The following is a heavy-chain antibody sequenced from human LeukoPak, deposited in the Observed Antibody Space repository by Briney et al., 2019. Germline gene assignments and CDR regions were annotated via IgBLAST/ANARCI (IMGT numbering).Heavy chain of an antibody. D-gene: IGHD4-17*01. CDR1: GYTFTGYY. CDR3: AREMNYDDYRTSDY. J-gene: IGHJ4*02. CDR2: IDSNSGGT. Sequence: GASVKVSCKSSGYTFTGYYMHWVRQAPGQGFEWMGRIDSNSGGTSYAQNLQGRVTMTRDTSISTVYMELISLRSDDTAVYYCAREMNYDDYRTSDYWGQGTLVTVSS. V-gene: IGHV1-2*02.